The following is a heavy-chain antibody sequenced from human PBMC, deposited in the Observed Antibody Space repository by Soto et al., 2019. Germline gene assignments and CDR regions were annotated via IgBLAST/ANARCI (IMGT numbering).Heavy chain of an antibody. Sequence: QVQLVQSGAEVKKPGSSVKVSCKASGGTFSSYTISWVRQAPGQGLEWMGRIIPILGIANYAQKFQGRVTITADKSXXTXYXXRSSLRSEDTAVYYCARGIRGCSSTSCRYYYGMDVWGQGTTVTVSS. J-gene: IGHJ6*02. V-gene: IGHV1-69*02. CDR2: IIPILGIA. CDR1: GGTFSSYT. D-gene: IGHD2-2*01. CDR3: ARGIRGCSSTSCRYYYGMDV.